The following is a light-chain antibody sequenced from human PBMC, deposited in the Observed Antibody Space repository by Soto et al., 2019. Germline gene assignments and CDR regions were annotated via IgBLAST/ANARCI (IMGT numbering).Light chain of an antibody. CDR1: YNL. V-gene: IGLV2-14*02. CDR3: TSYAGNNKFV. J-gene: IGLJ1*01. CDR2: EVN. Sequence: QSVLTQPASVSGSPGQSITISCTGTYNLVSWYQQHPGKAPKLMIFEVNKRPSGVSYRFSGSKSGNTASLTVSGLQAEDEADYYCTSYAGNNKFVFGAGTKLTVL.